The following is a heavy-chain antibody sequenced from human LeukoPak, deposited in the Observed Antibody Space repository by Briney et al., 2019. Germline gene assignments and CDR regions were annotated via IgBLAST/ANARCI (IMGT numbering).Heavy chain of an antibody. CDR2: IYTSGST. Sequence: SETLSLTCTVSGGSISSGSYYWSCIRQPAGKGLEWIGRIYTSGSTNYNPSLKSRVTISVDTSKNQFSLKLSSVTAADTAVYYCARGQWEPDYYYYYMDVWGKGTTVTISS. V-gene: IGHV4-61*02. CDR3: ARGQWEPDYYYYYMDV. CDR1: GGSISSGSYY. D-gene: IGHD1-26*01. J-gene: IGHJ6*03.